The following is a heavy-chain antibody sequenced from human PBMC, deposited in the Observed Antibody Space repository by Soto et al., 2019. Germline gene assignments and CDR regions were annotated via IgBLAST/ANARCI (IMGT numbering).Heavy chain of an antibody. CDR2: ISTFNGKT. CDR1: RYTFTSHG. J-gene: IGHJ3*01. CDR3: ARLLTEGATFREDAFDL. D-gene: IGHD1-26*01. Sequence: VQLVQSGGDVNTPGASVKVSCTTFRYTFTSHGIAWVRQAPGQGLEWMGWISTFNGKTDYAQKFQGRVTMTADTLTSTVHMELRSLRSDDTAVYYCARLLTEGATFREDAFDLWGQGTKVTVSS. V-gene: IGHV1-18*01.